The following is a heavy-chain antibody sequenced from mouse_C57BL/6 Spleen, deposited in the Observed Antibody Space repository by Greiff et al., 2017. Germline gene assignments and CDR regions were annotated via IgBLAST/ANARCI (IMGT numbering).Heavy chain of an antibody. V-gene: IGHV2-9-1*01. CDR3: ARKSDGYDGRGHAMDY. CDR2: IWTGGGT. CDR1: GFSLTSYA. D-gene: IGHD2-2*01. J-gene: IGHJ4*01. Sequence: QVQLQQSGPGLVAPSPSLSITCTVSGFSLTSYAISWVRQPPGKGLEWLGVIWTGGGTNYNSAIKSRLSISKDNSKSQVFLKMNSLQTDDTARYYCARKSDGYDGRGHAMDYWGQGTSVTVSS.